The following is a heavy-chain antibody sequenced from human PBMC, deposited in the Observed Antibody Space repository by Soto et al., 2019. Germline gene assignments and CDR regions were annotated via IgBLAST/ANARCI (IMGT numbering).Heavy chain of an antibody. CDR1: GFTFSSYA. CDR2: ISYDGSNK. V-gene: IGHV3-30-3*01. CDR3: EREGGYFDD. Sequence: PGGSLRLSCAASGFTFSSYAMHWVRQAPGKGLEWVAVISYDGSNKYYADSVKGRFTISRDNSKNTLYLQMNSLRAEDTAVYYCEREGGYFDDWGQGTLVTVSS. J-gene: IGHJ4*02.